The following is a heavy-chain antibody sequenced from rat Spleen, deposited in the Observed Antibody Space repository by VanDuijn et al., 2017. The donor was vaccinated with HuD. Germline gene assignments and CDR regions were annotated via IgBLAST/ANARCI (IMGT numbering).Heavy chain of an antibody. J-gene: IGHJ4*01. CDR3: ATTKGFYVMDA. CDR1: GFTFSNYG. D-gene: IGHD1-10*01. Sequence: EVQLVESGGGLVQPGRSLKLSCAASGFTFSNYGMAWVRQAPTKGLEWVATIIFDGSRTYYRDSVKGRFTISRDNAKSTLYLQMDSLRSEDTATYYCATTKGFYVMDAWGQGVMVTVSS. V-gene: IGHV5-29*01. CDR2: IIFDGSRT.